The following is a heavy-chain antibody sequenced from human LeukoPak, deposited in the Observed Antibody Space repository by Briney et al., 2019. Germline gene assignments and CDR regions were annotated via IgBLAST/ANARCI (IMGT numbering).Heavy chain of an antibody. CDR2: IKQDGGET. D-gene: IGHD4-11*01. J-gene: IGHJ4*02. CDR3: TREDHSNYNY. CDR1: GFPFSSYW. V-gene: IGHV3-7*01. Sequence: GGSLRLSCAATGFPFSSYWMAWVRQAPGKGLEWVASIKQDGGETFYVDSVKGRFTISRDNAKNSLYLQMNSLRAEDTAVYYCTREDHSNYNYWGQGTLVTVSS.